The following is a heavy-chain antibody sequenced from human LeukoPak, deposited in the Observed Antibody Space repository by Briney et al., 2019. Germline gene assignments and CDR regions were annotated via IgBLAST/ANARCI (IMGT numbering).Heavy chain of an antibody. Sequence: GGSLRLSCAASGFTFSSFGMTWVRQAPGKGLEWVSAISDNGGSIFYADSVKGRFTISRDNGKNAVYLEMNSLRVEDTAVYYCARNEDYSDSTGYYSTFYLDSWGQGTLVTVSS. CDR3: ARNEDYSDSTGYYSTFYLDS. D-gene: IGHD3-22*01. CDR1: GFTFSSFG. CDR2: ISDNGGSI. V-gene: IGHV3-23*01. J-gene: IGHJ4*02.